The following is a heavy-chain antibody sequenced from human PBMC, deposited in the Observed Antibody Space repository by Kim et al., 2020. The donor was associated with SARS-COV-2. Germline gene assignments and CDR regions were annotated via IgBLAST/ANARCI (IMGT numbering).Heavy chain of an antibody. CDR3: ARASPRDGYNLWSFDY. D-gene: IGHD3-3*01. V-gene: IGHV3-53*01. CDR1: GFTVSSNY. J-gene: IGHJ4*02. Sequence: GGSLRLSCAASGFTVSSNYMSWVRQAPGKGLEWVSVIYSGGSTYYADSVKGRFTISRDNSKNTLYLQMNSLRAEDTAVYYCARASPRDGYNLWSFDYWGQGTLVTVSS. CDR2: IYSGGST.